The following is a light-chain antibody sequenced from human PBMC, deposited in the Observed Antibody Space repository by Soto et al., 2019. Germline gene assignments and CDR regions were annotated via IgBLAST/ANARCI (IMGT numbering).Light chain of an antibody. V-gene: IGLV1-40*01. CDR1: SSNIGAGVD. Sequence: QPVLTQPPSVSGAPGQRVTISCTGNSSNIGAGVDVHWYQLLPGTAPKLLIYGNSNRPSGVPDRFSGSKSDTSASLAITGLQAEDEADYYCQAYGSSLSGVVFGGGTKVTVL. CDR3: QAYGSSLSGVV. J-gene: IGLJ2*01. CDR2: GNS.